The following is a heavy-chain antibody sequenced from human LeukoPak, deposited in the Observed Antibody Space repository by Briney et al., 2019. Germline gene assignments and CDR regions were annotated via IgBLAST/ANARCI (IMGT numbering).Heavy chain of an antibody. CDR3: ARYYSGWYYFDY. CDR2: IIPIFGAA. D-gene: IGHD6-19*01. CDR1: GGTFSSYA. J-gene: IGHJ4*02. Sequence: ASVKVSCKASGGTFSSYAISWVRQAPGQGLEWMGGIIPIFGAANYAQRFQGRVTITADESTSTAYMELSSLRSEDTAVYYCARYYSGWYYFDYWGQGTLVTVSS. V-gene: IGHV1-69*13.